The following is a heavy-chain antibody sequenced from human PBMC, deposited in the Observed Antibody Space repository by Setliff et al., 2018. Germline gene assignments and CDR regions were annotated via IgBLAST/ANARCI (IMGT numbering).Heavy chain of an antibody. D-gene: IGHD4-17*01. Sequence: GGSLRLSCAASGFTVSTFSMHWVRQAPVKGLEWVATISDDGTSELYADSVKGRFTVFRDHSKNTLFLQMNSLRPDDAAMYYCAKDPNGDFFGAFDTWGQGALVTVSS. J-gene: IGHJ5*02. CDR2: ISDDGTSE. CDR3: AKDPNGDFFGAFDT. V-gene: IGHV3-30*18. CDR1: GFTVSTFS.